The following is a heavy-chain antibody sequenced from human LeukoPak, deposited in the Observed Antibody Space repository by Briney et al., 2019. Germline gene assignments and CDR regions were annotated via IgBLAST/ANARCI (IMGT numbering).Heavy chain of an antibody. CDR2: TSYDGSNK. Sequence: GGSLRLSCAASGFTFSSYEMNWVRQAPGKGLEWVAVTSYDGSNKYYADSVKGRFTISRDTSKNTLYLQMNSLRAEDTAVYYCAKGGRYSVYGAWGQGTLVTVSS. V-gene: IGHV3-30*18. CDR1: GFTFSSYE. J-gene: IGHJ4*02. CDR3: AKGGRYSVYGA. D-gene: IGHD5/OR15-5a*01.